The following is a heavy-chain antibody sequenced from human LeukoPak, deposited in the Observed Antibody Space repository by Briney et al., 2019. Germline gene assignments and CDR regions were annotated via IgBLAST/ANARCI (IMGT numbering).Heavy chain of an antibody. CDR2: VYYTGDT. D-gene: IGHD3-16*01. V-gene: IGHV4-39*01. CDR3: VQAARFGDAWSYYFDN. Sequence: SESLSLTCSVSGVSISNSSLYWGWIRQPPGKGLEWIGSVYYTGDTYYNPSLKSRVTISEDTSESQVSLKVTSVTAADTAVYFCVQAARFGDAWSYYFDNWGQGTLVTVS. CDR1: GVSISNSSLY. J-gene: IGHJ4*02.